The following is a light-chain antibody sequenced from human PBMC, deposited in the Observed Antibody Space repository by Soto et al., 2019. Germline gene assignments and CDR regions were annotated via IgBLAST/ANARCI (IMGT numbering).Light chain of an antibody. CDR3: QSYDSSSAWV. Sequence: NFMLTQPHSVSECPGKTVAISCTRSSGSSASNYVQWYQQRPGSSPTTVIYEDNQRPSGVPDRFSGSIDSSSNSASLTISGLKTEDEADYYCQSYDSSSAWVFGGGTKLTVL. J-gene: IGLJ3*02. V-gene: IGLV6-57*01. CDR2: EDN. CDR1: SGSSASNY.